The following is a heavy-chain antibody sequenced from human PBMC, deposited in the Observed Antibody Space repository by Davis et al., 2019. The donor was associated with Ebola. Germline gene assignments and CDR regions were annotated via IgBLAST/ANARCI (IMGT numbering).Heavy chain of an antibody. V-gene: IGHV4-59*01. Sequence: SETLSLTCTISGGSISSYYWGWVRQPPGKGLEWIGYIYYSGSTNYNPSLKSRVTISVDTSKNQFSLKLSSVTAADTAVYYCARVDYDFWSGYNWFDPWGQGTLVTVSS. CDR3: ARVDYDFWSGYNWFDP. J-gene: IGHJ5*02. D-gene: IGHD3-3*01. CDR2: IYYSGST. CDR1: GGSISSYY.